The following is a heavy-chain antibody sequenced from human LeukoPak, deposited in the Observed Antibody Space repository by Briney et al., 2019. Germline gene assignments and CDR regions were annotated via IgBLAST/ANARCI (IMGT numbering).Heavy chain of an antibody. Sequence: AGGSLRLSCAASGFTLSSSAMNWVRQAPGKGLEWIGSIYHSGSTSYNPSLKSRVTISVDTSKNQFSLNLSSVTAADTAVYYCARGGSYSYWGQGTLVTVSS. CDR3: ARGGSYSY. D-gene: IGHD1-26*01. V-gene: IGHV4-38-2*01. CDR1: GFTLSSSAM. CDR2: IYHSGST. J-gene: IGHJ4*02.